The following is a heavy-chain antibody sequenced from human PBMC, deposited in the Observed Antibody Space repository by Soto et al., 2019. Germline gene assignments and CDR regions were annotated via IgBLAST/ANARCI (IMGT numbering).Heavy chain of an antibody. CDR3: ARDCGKGYGMDV. J-gene: IGHJ6*02. V-gene: IGHV3-48*02. CDR2: ISSRSSTI. Sequence: VQLVESGGGLVQPGGSLRLSCAASGFTFINYNMNWVRQAPGKGLEWVSYISSRSSTIYYADSMKGRFTISRDNAKNSLYLQMNSLRDEDTAVYYCARDCGKGYGMDVCGQGTTVTVSS. CDR1: GFTFINYN.